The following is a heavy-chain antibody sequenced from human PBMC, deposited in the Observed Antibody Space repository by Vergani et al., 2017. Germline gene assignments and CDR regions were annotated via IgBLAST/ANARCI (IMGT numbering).Heavy chain of an antibody. J-gene: IGHJ4*02. V-gene: IGHV3-30*02. CDR2: IGKDGINK. Sequence: QVQLVESAGGVVQPGGSQRLFCGASGFILSNLGTHCTRQARGKGLEWLAYIGKDGINKRYRDAVKGRFTVSRDNSKDILYLQMDSLRSEDTALYYCAKYLRDSTDGLPDSWGPGTLVIVSS. CDR1: GFILSNLG. D-gene: IGHD2-21*02. CDR3: AKYLRDSTDGLPDS.